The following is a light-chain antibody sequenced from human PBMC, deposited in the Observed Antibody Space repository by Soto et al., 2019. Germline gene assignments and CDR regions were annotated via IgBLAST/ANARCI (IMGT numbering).Light chain of an antibody. Sequence: QAVVTQPPSLSGAPGQRVTISCTGSSSNIGAGYDVHWYQQLPGTAPKLLIYGNSNRPSGVPDRFSGSKSGTSASLAITGLQAEDEADYYCQSYDSSLRVVFGGGTKVTVL. J-gene: IGLJ2*01. CDR2: GNS. V-gene: IGLV1-40*01. CDR3: QSYDSSLRVV. CDR1: SSNIGAGYD.